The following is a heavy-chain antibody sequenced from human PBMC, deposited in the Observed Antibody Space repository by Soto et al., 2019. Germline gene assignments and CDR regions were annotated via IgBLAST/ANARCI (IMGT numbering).Heavy chain of an antibody. CDR1: SDTVTKYG. J-gene: IGHJ4*02. V-gene: IGHV1-18*01. CDR2: ISFYNGHT. D-gene: IGHD6-19*01. Sequence: QVQLVQCGGEVKKPGASVKVSCKASSDTVTKYGISWVRQAPGQGLEWLGWISFYNGHTNYALKFQDRITFTTDTSTSTASMVLRSLTSDDTAVYYCASATSIAVAGKETWGQGTLVTVSS. CDR3: ASATSIAVAGKET.